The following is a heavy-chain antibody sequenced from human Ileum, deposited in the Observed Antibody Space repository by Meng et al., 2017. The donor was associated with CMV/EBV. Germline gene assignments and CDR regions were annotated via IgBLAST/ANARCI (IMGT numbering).Heavy chain of an antibody. D-gene: IGHD2/OR15-2a*01. V-gene: IGHV1-18*01. CDR2: VTPYNGKT. CDR3: AREEFSAYAST. CDR1: GYTFITFV. Sequence: QVQRVQSGTEVKKPGASVKVSCKAPGYTFITFVITWVRQAPGQGLEWMGWVTPYNGKTDYAQRLQNRVTMTTDTSTNTVYMELRSLRSDDTAVYYCAREEFSAYASTWGQGTLVTVSS. J-gene: IGHJ5*02.